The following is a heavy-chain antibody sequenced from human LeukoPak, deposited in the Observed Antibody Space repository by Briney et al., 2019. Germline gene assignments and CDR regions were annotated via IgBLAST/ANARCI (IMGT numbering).Heavy chain of an antibody. J-gene: IGHJ4*02. CDR1: GFTFSKYW. V-gene: IGHV3-7*01. Sequence: GGSLRLSCAASGFTFSKYWMTWVRRAPGKGLEWVANIDQDGSENFYVDSVKGRFTISRDNAKNSLYLQMNSLRLDDTALYYCVRDQGAAGDYWGQGTLVTVSS. D-gene: IGHD6-13*01. CDR3: VRDQGAAGDY. CDR2: IDQDGSEN.